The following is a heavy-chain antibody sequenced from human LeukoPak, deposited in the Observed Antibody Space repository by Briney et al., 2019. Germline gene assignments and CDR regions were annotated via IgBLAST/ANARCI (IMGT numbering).Heavy chain of an antibody. Sequence: PGGSLRLSCAASGFTFSSYGMSWVRQAPGKGLEWVSTISGSGDSTYNADSVKGRFTISRDNSKNTLYLQMHSLRAEDTAVYYCAKDRLGGSCSTDWGQGTLVTVSS. CDR3: AKDRLGGSCSTD. D-gene: IGHD2-15*01. CDR2: ISGSGDST. J-gene: IGHJ4*02. V-gene: IGHV3-23*01. CDR1: GFTFSSYG.